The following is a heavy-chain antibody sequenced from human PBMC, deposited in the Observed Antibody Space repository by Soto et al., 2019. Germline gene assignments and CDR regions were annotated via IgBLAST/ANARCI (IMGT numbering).Heavy chain of an antibody. CDR2: IRTKPNSYAT. J-gene: IGHJ4*02. V-gene: IGHV3-73*01. CDR1: GLSFRGSA. CDR3: TRHARGANSLPY. Sequence: GGSLRLSCVASGLSFRGSAIHWVRQASGKGLEWVAHIRTKPNSYATTYAASVKGRFTISRDDSKNMAFLQMNSLKIEDTAVYYCTRHARGANSLPYWGQGTLVTVSS. D-gene: IGHD5-18*01.